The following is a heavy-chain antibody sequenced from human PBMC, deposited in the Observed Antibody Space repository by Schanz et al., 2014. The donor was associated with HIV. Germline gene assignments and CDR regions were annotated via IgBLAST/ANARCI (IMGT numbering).Heavy chain of an antibody. V-gene: IGHV3-23*01. CDR3: ARDSGPGSY. Sequence: EVQILESGGGLVQPGGSLRLSCVVSGFPFSSSVMSWVRQAPGKGLEWVSSISGSGGTTDYADSVKGRFTISRDNSKNTLFLQMNSLRAEDTAVYYCARDSGPGSYWGQGTLVTVSS. J-gene: IGHJ4*02. D-gene: IGHD3-10*01. CDR1: GFPFSSSV. CDR2: ISGSGGTT.